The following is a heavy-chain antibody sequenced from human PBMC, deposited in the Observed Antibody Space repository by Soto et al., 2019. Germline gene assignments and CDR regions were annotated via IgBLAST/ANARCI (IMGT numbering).Heavy chain of an antibody. D-gene: IGHD3-3*01. CDR1: GYTLTDLS. Sequence: ASGKVSCKVSGYTLTDLSRQWVRQVPGKGLEWMGGFDPEDGETIYAQKFQGRVTMTEDTATDTAYMELSSLRSEDTAVYYCATHRSGRFLEWLPEGSLGYWGQGP. CDR2: FDPEDGET. CDR3: ATHRSGRFLEWLPEGSLGY. V-gene: IGHV1-24*01. J-gene: IGHJ4*02.